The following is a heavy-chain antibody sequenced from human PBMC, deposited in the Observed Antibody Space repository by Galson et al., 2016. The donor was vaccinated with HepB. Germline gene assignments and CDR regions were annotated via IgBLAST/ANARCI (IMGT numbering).Heavy chain of an antibody. CDR3: ARVGSLAGSGTYDY. CDR2: ISGSGSDT. Sequence: SLRLSCAVSGFTFSDFYMSWLLQAPGKRLEWLSYISGSGSDTIYADSLKGRFTISRDNAENSLFLQIHSLGVEDTAVYDCARVGSLAGSGTYDYWGQGTLVTVSS. V-gene: IGHV3-11*06. CDR1: GFTFSDFY. D-gene: IGHD3-10*01. J-gene: IGHJ4*02.